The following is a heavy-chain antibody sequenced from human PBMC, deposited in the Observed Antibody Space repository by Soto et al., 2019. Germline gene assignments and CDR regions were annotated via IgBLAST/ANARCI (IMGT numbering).Heavy chain of an antibody. J-gene: IGHJ5*02. D-gene: IGHD3-3*01. Sequence: GGSLRLSCAASGFTFSSYTMNWVRQAPGKGLEWVSSISSSSSYIYYADSVKGRFTISRDNAKNSLYLQMHSLRAEDTAVYYCARASGLEWVIRGPPNWFDPWGQGTLVSVSS. CDR2: ISSSSSYI. CDR3: ARASGLEWVIRGPPNWFDP. V-gene: IGHV3-21*01. CDR1: GFTFSSYT.